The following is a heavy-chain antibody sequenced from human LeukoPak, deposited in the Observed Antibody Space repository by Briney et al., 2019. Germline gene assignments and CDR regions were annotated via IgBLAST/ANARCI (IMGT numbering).Heavy chain of an antibody. Sequence: GASVKVSCKASGYTFTSYGISWVRQAPGQGLEWMGGISAYNGNTNYAQKLQGRVTITTDTSTSTAYMELRSLRSDDTAVYYCARDGLYYDYVWGSYRYIGYWGQGTLVTVSS. CDR2: ISAYNGNT. J-gene: IGHJ4*02. V-gene: IGHV1-18*01. CDR3: ARDGLYYDYVWGSYRYIGY. D-gene: IGHD3-16*02. CDR1: GYTFTSYG.